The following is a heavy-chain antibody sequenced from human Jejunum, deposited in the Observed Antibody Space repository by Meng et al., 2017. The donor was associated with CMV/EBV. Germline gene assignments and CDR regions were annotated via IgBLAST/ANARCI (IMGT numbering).Heavy chain of an antibody. D-gene: IGHD5-24*01. Sequence: GSPGRSCEACGITFSSYAMSWVRQAPGKGLEWVSAISGSGITTYYGDSVKGRFTISRDNSKNTLYLQMNSLRAEDTAVYYCAKDCRMGGQGTLVTVSS. CDR3: AKDCRM. V-gene: IGHV3-23*01. J-gene: IGHJ4*01. CDR1: GITFSSYA. CDR2: ISGSGITT.